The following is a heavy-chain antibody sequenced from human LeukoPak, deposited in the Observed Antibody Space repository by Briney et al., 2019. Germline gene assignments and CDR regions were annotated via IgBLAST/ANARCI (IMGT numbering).Heavy chain of an antibody. J-gene: IGHJ6*03. V-gene: IGHV4-59*01. Sequence: SETLSLTCTVSGGSISTYYWSWIRQPPGKGLEWIGYIYYSGSTNYNPSLKSRVTISVDTSKNQFSLKPSSVTAADTAVYYCARVQTSYYYMDVWGKGTTVTVSS. CDR1: GGSISTYY. CDR3: ARVQTSYYYMDV. CDR2: IYYSGST.